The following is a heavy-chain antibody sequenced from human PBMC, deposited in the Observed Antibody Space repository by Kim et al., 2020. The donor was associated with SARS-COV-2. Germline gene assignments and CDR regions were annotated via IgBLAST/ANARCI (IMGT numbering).Heavy chain of an antibody. Sequence: GGSLRLSCAASGFTFSSCAMHWVRQAPGKGLEWVAVISYDGSNKNYADSVKGRFTISRDNSKNTLYLQMNSLRGEDTALYYCARDQWLRLRGVTYASYGMDVWGQGTKVTVSS. J-gene: IGHJ6*02. CDR3: ARDQWLRLRGVTYASYGMDV. CDR2: ISYDGSNK. V-gene: IGHV3-30-3*01. CDR1: GFTFSSCA. D-gene: IGHD3-10*01.